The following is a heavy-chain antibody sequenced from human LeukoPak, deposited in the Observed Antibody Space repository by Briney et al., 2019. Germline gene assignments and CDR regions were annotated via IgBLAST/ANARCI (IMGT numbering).Heavy chain of an antibody. Sequence: GGSLRLSCAASGFTFSSYWMHWVRQAPGKGLVWVSRINSDGSSTSYADSVKGRFTISRDNAKNTLYLQMNSLRAEDTAVYYCANDLLGHCSGGSCENPGYWGQGTLVTVSS. CDR1: GFTFSSYW. CDR2: INSDGSST. D-gene: IGHD2-15*01. V-gene: IGHV3-74*01. CDR3: ANDLLGHCSGGSCENPGY. J-gene: IGHJ4*02.